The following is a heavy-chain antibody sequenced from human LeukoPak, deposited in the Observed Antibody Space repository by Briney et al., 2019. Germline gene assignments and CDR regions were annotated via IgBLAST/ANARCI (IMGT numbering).Heavy chain of an antibody. J-gene: IGHJ6*02. D-gene: IGHD1-26*01. CDR1: GFIFKDFY. CDR3: ARSVGAGNNYFYYGMDV. CDR2: INQDGSAE. Sequence: GGSLRLSCEASGFIFKDFYMTWVRQAPGTGLEWVATINQDGSAEYYVDSAKGRFTMSRDNAKNSVFLQMDSLRAEETAVYYCARSVGAGNNYFYYGMDVWGQGTTVTVSS. V-gene: IGHV3-7*01.